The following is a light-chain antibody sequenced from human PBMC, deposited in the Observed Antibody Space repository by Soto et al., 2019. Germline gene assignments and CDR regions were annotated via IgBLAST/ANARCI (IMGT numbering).Light chain of an antibody. V-gene: IGKV1-39*01. Sequence: DIQMTQAPSSLSASVGDRVTITCLGSQSISSYLNWYHQKPRKAPKLLIYAASSLQSGVPSRFSGSGSGTDFTLTISSLQPEDFATYYCQQSYSTLAITFGQGTRLEIK. CDR3: QQSYSTLAIT. J-gene: IGKJ5*01. CDR1: QSISSY. CDR2: AAS.